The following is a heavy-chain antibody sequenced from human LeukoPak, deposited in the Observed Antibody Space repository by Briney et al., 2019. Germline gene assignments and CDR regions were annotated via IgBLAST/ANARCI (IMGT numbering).Heavy chain of an antibody. J-gene: IGHJ5*02. CDR3: AKDSGGTLTWFDP. Sequence: GGSLRLSCAASGFTFSSHAMTWVRQAPGKGLEWASDIDSSGGSTYYADSVEGRFTISRDNSKNTLYLQMNSLRAEDTAVYYCAKDSGGTLTWFDPWGQGTLVTVSS. D-gene: IGHD1-26*01. CDR2: IDSSGGST. CDR1: GFTFSSHA. V-gene: IGHV3-23*01.